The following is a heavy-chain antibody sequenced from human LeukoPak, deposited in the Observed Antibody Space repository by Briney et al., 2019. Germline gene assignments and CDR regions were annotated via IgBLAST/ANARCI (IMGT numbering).Heavy chain of an antibody. J-gene: IGHJ5*02. Sequence: HGESLKISCKGAGNTFTTSWIGWVRQMPGKGLEWMGIIYVGDSDTRYRPSFQGQVTISADKSLNTAYLQWSSLKASDTAMYYCARVVNYDTSGYQTKNWFDPWGQGTLVTVSS. D-gene: IGHD3-22*01. CDR2: IYVGDSDT. V-gene: IGHV5-51*01. CDR3: ARVVNYDTSGYQTKNWFDP. CDR1: GNTFTTSW.